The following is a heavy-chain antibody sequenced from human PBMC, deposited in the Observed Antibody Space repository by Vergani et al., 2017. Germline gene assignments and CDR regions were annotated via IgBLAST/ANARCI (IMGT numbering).Heavy chain of an antibody. V-gene: IGHV3-48*02. CDR2: ISSSSSTI. CDR1: GFTFSSYS. Sequence: EVQLVESGGGLVQPGGSLRLSCAASGFTFSSYSMNWVRQAPGKGLEWVSYISSSSSTIYYADSVKGRFTISRDNAKNSLYLQMNSLRDEDTAVYYCARDNPIVVVPTDYGMGVWGQGTTVTVSS. J-gene: IGHJ6*02. D-gene: IGHD2-2*01. CDR3: ARDNPIVVVPTDYGMGV.